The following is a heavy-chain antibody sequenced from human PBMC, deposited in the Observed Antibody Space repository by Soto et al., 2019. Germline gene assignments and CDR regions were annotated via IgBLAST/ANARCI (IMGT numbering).Heavy chain of an antibody. CDR1: GYTFTSYY. V-gene: IGHV1-46*03. CDR2: INPSGGST. Sequence: QVQLVQSGAEVKKPGASVKVSCKASGYTFTSYYMRWVRQAPGQGLEWMGIINPSGGSTSYAQKFQGRVTMTRDTSTSTVYMELSSLRSEDTAVYYCARDRVDIAAAGSLDAFDIWGQGTMVTVSS. D-gene: IGHD6-13*01. J-gene: IGHJ3*02. CDR3: ARDRVDIAAAGSLDAFDI.